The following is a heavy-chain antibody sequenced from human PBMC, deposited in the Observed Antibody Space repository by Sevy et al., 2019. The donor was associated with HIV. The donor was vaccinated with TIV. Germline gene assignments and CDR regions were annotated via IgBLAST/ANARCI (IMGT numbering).Heavy chain of an antibody. CDR2: ISYDGSNK. CDR1: GFTFSSYA. Sequence: GGSLRLSCAASGFTFSSYAMHWVRQAPGKGLEWVAVISYDGSNKYYADTVKGRFTISRDNSKNTLYLQMNSLRAADTAVYDCAGDPDYYDSSGDAFDIWGQGTMVTVSS. V-gene: IGHV3-30*04. J-gene: IGHJ3*02. D-gene: IGHD3-22*01. CDR3: AGDPDYYDSSGDAFDI.